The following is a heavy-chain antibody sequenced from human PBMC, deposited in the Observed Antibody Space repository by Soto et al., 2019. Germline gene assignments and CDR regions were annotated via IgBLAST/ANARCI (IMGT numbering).Heavy chain of an antibody. CDR2: ISGSGDST. J-gene: IGHJ4*02. V-gene: IGHV3-23*01. Sequence: EVQLLESGGGLVQPGGSLRLSCAVSGFTFSNYAMSWVRQAPGKGLEWVSGISGSGDSTNYGDSVKGRVTISRDNAKNTLYLQMNSLRAEDTAVYYGARRLYCSSSSCYAVDYWGQGTLVTVSS. D-gene: IGHD2-2*01. CDR1: GFTFSNYA. CDR3: ARRLYCSSSSCYAVDY.